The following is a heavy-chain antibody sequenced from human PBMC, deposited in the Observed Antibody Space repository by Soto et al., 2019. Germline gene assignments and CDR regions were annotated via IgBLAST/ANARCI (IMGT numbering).Heavy chain of an antibody. D-gene: IGHD4-17*01. CDR1: GGTFSSYA. J-gene: IGHJ5*02. CDR3: ARGPRPYGYNWFDP. CDR2: IIPIFGTA. V-gene: IGHV1-69*12. Sequence: QVQLVQSGAEVKKPGSSVKVSCKASGGTFSSYAISWVRQAPGQGLEWMGGIIPIFGTANYAQKFQGRVTINAAASTSTAYMELSRLRSEDTAVYYCARGPRPYGYNWFDPWGQGTLVTVSS.